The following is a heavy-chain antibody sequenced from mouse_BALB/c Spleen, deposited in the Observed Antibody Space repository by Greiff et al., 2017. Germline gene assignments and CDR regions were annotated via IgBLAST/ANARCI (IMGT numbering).Heavy chain of an antibody. V-gene: IGHV2-6-7*01. CDR2: IWGDGST. J-gene: IGHJ4*01. CDR3: ARYQYGNYGYYAMDY. D-gene: IGHD2-1*01. Sequence: VQLVESGPGLVAPSQSLSITCTVSGFSLTGYGVNWVRQPPGKGLEWLGMIWGDGSTDYNSALKSRLSISKDNSKSQVFLKMNSLQTDDTARYYCARYQYGNYGYYAMDYWGQGTSVTVSS. CDR1: GFSLTGYG.